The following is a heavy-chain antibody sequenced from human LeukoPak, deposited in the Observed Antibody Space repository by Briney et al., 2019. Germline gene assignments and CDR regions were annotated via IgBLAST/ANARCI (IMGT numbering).Heavy chain of an antibody. V-gene: IGHV4-34*01. CDR1: SGSFSGYY. D-gene: IGHD3-10*01. J-gene: IGHJ4*02. CDR2: INHSGST. CDR3: ARNRADGSGTYYQENPLNFDS. Sequence: PSETLSLTCAVYSGSFSGYYWSWIRQSPGKGLEWIGEINHSGSTNYNPSLKSRITVSVDTSKNQFSLKLRSVTAADTAMYYCARNRADGSGTYYQENPLNFDSWGQGTLVTVSS.